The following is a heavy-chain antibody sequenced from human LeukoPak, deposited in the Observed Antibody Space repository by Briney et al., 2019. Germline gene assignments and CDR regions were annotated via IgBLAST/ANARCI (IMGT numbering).Heavy chain of an antibody. CDR1: GGSISSGGYY. Sequence: PSETLSLTCTVSGGSISSGGYYWSWIRQHPGKGLEWIGYIYYSGSTYYNPSLKSRVTISVDTSKNQFSLKLSSVTAADTAVYYCARAPTIFGVVISYYFDYWGQGTLVTVSS. J-gene: IGHJ4*02. D-gene: IGHD3-3*01. CDR3: ARAPTIFGVVISYYFDY. V-gene: IGHV4-31*03. CDR2: IYYSGST.